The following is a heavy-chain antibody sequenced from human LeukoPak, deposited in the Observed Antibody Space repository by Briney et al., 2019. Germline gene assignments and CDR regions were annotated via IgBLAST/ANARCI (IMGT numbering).Heavy chain of an antibody. J-gene: IGHJ4*02. Sequence: SETLSLTCAVYGGSFSGYYWSWIRQPPGKGREWIGEINHSGSTNYNPSLKSRVTISVDTSKNQFSLKLSSVTAADTAVYSCVLNLDYDFWSGYQTYWGQGTLVTVSS. CDR3: VLNLDYDFWSGYQTY. V-gene: IGHV4-34*01. D-gene: IGHD3-3*01. CDR2: INHSGST. CDR1: GGSFSGYY.